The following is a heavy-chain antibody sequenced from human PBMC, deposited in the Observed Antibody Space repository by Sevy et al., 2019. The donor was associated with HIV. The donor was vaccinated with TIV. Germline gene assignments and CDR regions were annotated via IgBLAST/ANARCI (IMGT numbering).Heavy chain of an antibody. CDR1: DVSISSGTNY. Sequence: SETLSLTCTVSDVSISSGTNYWGWIRQPPGKGLEWIGSIYYGGSTYYNPSLKSRVTVSADTSTNQFSLKLTSVTVADTADYYCARQRGGWYEYDASDVWGQGTMVTVSS. CDR2: IYYGGST. J-gene: IGHJ3*01. V-gene: IGHV4-39*01. D-gene: IGHD6-19*01. CDR3: ARQRGGWYEYDASDV.